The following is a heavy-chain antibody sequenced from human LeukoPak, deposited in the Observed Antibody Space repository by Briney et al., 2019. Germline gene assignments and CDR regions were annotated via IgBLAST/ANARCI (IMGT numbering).Heavy chain of an antibody. CDR3: ARGYGLMDY. V-gene: IGHV3-74*01. Sequence: GGSLRLSCAASGLTFSNYWMHWVRQAPGKGLVWVSRINSDGINTSYADSVKGRFTISRDNSKNTLYLQMNSLRAEDTAVYYCARGYGLMDYWGQGTLVTVSS. J-gene: IGHJ4*02. CDR2: INSDGINT. D-gene: IGHD4-17*01. CDR1: GLTFSNYW.